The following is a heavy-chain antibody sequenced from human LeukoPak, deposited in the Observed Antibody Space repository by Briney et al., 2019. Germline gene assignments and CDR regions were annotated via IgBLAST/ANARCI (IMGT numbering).Heavy chain of an antibody. V-gene: IGHV3-23*01. Sequence: GGSLRLSCAASGFTFSSYAMSWVRQAPGKGLEWVSAISGSGGSTYYADSVKGRFTISRDNSKNTLYLQMNSLRAEDTAIYYCATDPNDSGDYGDYWGQGILVTVSS. J-gene: IGHJ4*02. D-gene: IGHD4-17*01. CDR3: ATDPNDSGDYGDY. CDR2: ISGSGGST. CDR1: GFTFSSYA.